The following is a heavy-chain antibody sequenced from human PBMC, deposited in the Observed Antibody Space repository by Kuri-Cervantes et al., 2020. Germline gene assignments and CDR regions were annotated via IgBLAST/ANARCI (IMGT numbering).Heavy chain of an antibody. D-gene: IGHD6-19*01. CDR2: INPNSGGT. J-gene: IGHJ4*02. CDR1: GYTFTGYY. V-gene: IGHV1-2*02. CDR3: AYSSGWYYFDY. Sequence: ATVKVSCKASGYTFTGYYMHWVRQAPGQGLEWMGWINPNSGGTNYAQKFQGRVTMTRDTSISTAYMELSRLKASDTAMYYCAYSSGWYYFDYWGQGTLVTVSS.